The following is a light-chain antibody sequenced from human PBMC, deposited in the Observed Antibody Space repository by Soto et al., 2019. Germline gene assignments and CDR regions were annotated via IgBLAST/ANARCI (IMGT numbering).Light chain of an antibody. CDR2: DNN. Sequence: QSVVTQPPSVSAAPGQKVSISCSGSDSNIGVNYVPWYRQLTGTATELLIYDNNKRPSGIPDLFSGSKSVTSSTLVITGIQPGEKADYYCGTLDGSRTGYVFGSWTKVNVL. V-gene: IGLV1-51*01. J-gene: IGLJ1*01. CDR1: DSNIGVNY. CDR3: GTLDGSRTGYV.